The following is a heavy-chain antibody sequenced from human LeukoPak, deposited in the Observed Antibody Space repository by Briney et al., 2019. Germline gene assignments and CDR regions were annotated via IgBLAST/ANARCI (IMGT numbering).Heavy chain of an antibody. CDR3: ASSRALQNFDY. J-gene: IGHJ4*02. Sequence: SETLSLTCAVYGGSFSGCYWSWIRQPPGKGLEWIGEINHSGSTNYNPSLKSRVTISVDTSKNHFSLKLSSVTAADTAVYYCASSRALQNFDYWGQGTLVTVSS. D-gene: IGHD4-11*01. CDR2: INHSGST. V-gene: IGHV4-34*01. CDR1: GGSFSGCY.